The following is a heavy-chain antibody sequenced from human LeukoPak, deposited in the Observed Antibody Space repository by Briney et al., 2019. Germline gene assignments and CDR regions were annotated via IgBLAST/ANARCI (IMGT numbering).Heavy chain of an antibody. CDR1: GFTFSSYA. V-gene: IGHV3-23*01. J-gene: IGHJ6*03. Sequence: PGGSLRLSCAASGFTFSSYAMTWVRQATGKGLEWVSTVSGSGGSTYYADSVKGRFTISRDNSKNTLYLQMNSLRAEDTAVYYCARERGPTIWHYYYMDVWGKGTTVTVSS. D-gene: IGHD3-3*01. CDR2: VSGSGGST. CDR3: ARERGPTIWHYYYMDV.